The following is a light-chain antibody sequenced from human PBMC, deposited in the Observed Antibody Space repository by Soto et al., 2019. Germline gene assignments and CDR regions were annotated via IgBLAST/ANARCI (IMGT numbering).Light chain of an antibody. CDR3: QQRNIRSPDT. J-gene: IGKJ5*01. Sequence: EIVLTQSPAILSLSPGYRATLSCRASPSVTNFLAWYQQKPGQAPRLLIYGAFNRATGIPARFSGSGPGTDFTLTISSLVPEDSAIYYCQQRNIRSPDTFGQGTPLEIK. CDR1: PSVTNF. CDR2: GAF. V-gene: IGKV3D-11*02.